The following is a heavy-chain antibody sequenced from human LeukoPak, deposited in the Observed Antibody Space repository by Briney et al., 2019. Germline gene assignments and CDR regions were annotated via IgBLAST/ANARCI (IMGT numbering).Heavy chain of an antibody. D-gene: IGHD2-15*01. Sequence: GGSLRLSCAASGFTFSDYYMTWVRQAPGKGLEWISYLSSRSGNYTRYADSVKGRFTISRDNAKNSLYLQMNSLRADDTAIYYCARDSLVDYIDFWGQGTLVTVSS. CDR1: GFTFSDYY. V-gene: IGHV3-11*06. J-gene: IGHJ4*02. CDR2: LSSRSGNYT. CDR3: ARDSLVDYIDF.